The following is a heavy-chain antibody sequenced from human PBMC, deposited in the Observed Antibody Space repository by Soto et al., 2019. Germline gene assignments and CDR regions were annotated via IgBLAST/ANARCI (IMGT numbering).Heavy chain of an antibody. CDR2: TRNKANSYTT. J-gene: IGHJ4*02. CDR3: AREQYDYVWGSYRD. Sequence: EVQLVESGGGLVQPGGSLRLSCAASGFTFSDHYMDWVRQAPGKGLEWVGRTRNKANSYTTEYAASVKGRFTISRDDSNNSLYLQMNSLKTEDTAVYYCAREQYDYVWGSYRDWGQGTLVTVSS. CDR1: GFTFSDHY. V-gene: IGHV3-72*01. D-gene: IGHD3-16*02.